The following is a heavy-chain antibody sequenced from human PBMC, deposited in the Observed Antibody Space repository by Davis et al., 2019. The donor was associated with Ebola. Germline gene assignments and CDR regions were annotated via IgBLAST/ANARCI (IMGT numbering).Heavy chain of an antibody. D-gene: IGHD6-13*01. Sequence: SCAASGFTFSSYAMHWVRQAPGKGLEWVAVISYDGSNKYYADSVKGRFTISRDNAKNSLYLQMNSLRAEDTAVYYCARDRADSSSWVLDYWGQGTLVTVS. V-gene: IGHV3-30-3*01. CDR1: GFTFSSYA. CDR2: ISYDGSNK. CDR3: ARDRADSSSWVLDY. J-gene: IGHJ4*02.